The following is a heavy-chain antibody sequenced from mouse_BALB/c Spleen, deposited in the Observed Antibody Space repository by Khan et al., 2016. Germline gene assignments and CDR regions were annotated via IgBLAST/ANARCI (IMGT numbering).Heavy chain of an antibody. J-gene: IGHJ3*01. CDR1: GFSLSSYD. CDR3: VRGGYDGDY. D-gene: IGHD2-2*01. V-gene: IGHV2-9-2*01. CDR2: IWTGGGT. Sequence: QVRLKESGPGLVAPTQSLSITGTVSGFSLSSYDITWIRQPPGKGLEWLGVIWTGGGTNYNSAFMSRLSISKDNSKSQVFLKMNSLQTDDTAIYYCVRGGYDGDYWGQGTLVTVSA.